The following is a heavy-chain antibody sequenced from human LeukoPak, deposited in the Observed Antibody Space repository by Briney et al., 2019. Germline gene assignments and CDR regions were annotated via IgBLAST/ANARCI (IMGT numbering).Heavy chain of an antibody. CDR1: GFTFSSYA. D-gene: IGHD3-10*01. CDR2: ISGSGAST. J-gene: IGHJ6*04. CDR3: ATDYGSGSYHYYYYGMDV. Sequence: GGSLRLSCAASGFTFSSYAMSWVRQAPGKGLEWVSAISGSGASTYYADSVKGRFTISRDNSKNTLYLQMNSLRAEDTAVYYCATDYGSGSYHYYYYGMDVWGKGTTVTVSS. V-gene: IGHV3-23*01.